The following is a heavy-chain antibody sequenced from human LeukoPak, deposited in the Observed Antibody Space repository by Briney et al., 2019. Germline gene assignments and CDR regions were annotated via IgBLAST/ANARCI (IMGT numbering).Heavy chain of an antibody. J-gene: IGHJ6*03. CDR1: GGSFSGYY. CDR2: INHSGST. D-gene: IGHD3-22*01. CDR3: ATLNNYDSSSYPTYYYYYYMDV. V-gene: IGHV4-34*01. Sequence: SETLSLTCAVYGGSFSGYYWSWIRQPPGKGLEWIGEINHSGSTNYNPSLKSRVTISVDTSKNQFFLKLLSVTAADTAVYYYATLNNYDSSSYPTYYYYYYMDVWGKGTTVTVSS.